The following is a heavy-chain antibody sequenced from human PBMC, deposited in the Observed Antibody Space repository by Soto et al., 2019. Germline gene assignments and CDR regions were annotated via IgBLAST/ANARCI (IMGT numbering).Heavy chain of an antibody. D-gene: IGHD2-15*01. V-gene: IGHV4-39*01. CDR2: IYYSGST. Sequence: PSETLSVTGTVCGGSSSRSTGYRGWRREPPGKGLEWSGSIYYSGSTYYNPSLKSRVTISVDTSKNQFSLKLSSVTAADTAVYYCARHTPAISISDHWGQGTLVTVSS. J-gene: IGHJ4*02. CDR1: GGSSSRSTGY. CDR3: ARHTPAISISDH.